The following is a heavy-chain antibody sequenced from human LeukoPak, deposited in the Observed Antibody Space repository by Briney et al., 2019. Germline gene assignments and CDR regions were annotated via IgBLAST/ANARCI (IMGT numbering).Heavy chain of an antibody. CDR2: IHYSGST. Sequence: ASETLSLTCTVSGGSITGYYWSWIRQPPGKRLEYIAYIHYSGSTDYNPSLRSRVTISVDTSKNQFSLKLRSVTAADTAVYYCARRNIIGSSPVHHYDYWGQGTLVTVSS. CDR1: GGSITGYY. D-gene: IGHD6-13*01. CDR3: ARRNIIGSSPVHHYDY. V-gene: IGHV4-59*08. J-gene: IGHJ4*02.